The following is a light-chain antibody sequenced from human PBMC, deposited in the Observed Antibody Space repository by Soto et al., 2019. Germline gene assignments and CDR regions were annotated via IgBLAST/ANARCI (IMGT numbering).Light chain of an antibody. CDR2: AAS. CDR1: QGASSY. V-gene: IGKV1-9*01. Sequence: DIQLTQSPSFLSASVGDTVTITCRASQGASSYLAWYQQKPGKAPMLLIFAASTLQSGVPSRFSGSGSGTEFTLTISSLQPEDFATYYCQQLYTFPHTFGGGTKVESK. CDR3: QQLYTFPHT. J-gene: IGKJ4*01.